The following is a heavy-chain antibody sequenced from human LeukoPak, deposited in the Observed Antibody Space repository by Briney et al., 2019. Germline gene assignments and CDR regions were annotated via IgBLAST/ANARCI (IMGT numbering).Heavy chain of an antibody. J-gene: IGHJ4*02. V-gene: IGHV4-39*07. Sequence: PSETLSLTCTVSGGSISSSSYYWGWIRQPPGKGLEWIGSIYYSGSTYYNPSLKSRVTISVDTSKNQFSLKLSSVTAADTAVYYCARDISRSWGKDYYGSGRTERPVDYWGQGTLVTVSS. CDR2: IYYSGST. D-gene: IGHD3-10*01. CDR1: GGSISSSSYY. CDR3: ARDISRSWGKDYYGSGRTERPVDY.